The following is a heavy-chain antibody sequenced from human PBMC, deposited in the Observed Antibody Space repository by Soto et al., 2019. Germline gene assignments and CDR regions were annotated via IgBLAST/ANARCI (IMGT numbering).Heavy chain of an antibody. Sequence: GASVKVSCKASGGTFSSYAISWVRQAPGQGLEWMGGIIPIFGTANYAQKFQGRVTITADESTSTAYMELSSLRSEDTAVYYCARARTIFVVVIIESFDYWCQRTLVTVS. CDR3: ARARTIFVVVIIESFDY. D-gene: IGHD3-3*01. CDR2: IIPIFGTA. CDR1: GGTFSSYA. V-gene: IGHV1-69*13. J-gene: IGHJ4*02.